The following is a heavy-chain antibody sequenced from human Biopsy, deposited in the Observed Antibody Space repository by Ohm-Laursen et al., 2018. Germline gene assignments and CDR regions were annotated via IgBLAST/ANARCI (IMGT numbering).Heavy chain of an antibody. CDR1: GYNFGNYY. CDR2: VNPVAEAT. J-gene: IGHJ6*02. D-gene: IGHD2-21*01. Sequence: GASVKVSCKVSGYNFGNYYINWVRKVPGQGLEWLGVVNPVAEATMCAQKFQDRVTLTRDASTNTVYMDLTSLTSEDTAVYYCARESPLRLGVCGAIRCFKEVFGMDVWGQGTTVIVSS. CDR3: ARESPLRLGVCGAIRCFKEVFGMDV. V-gene: IGHV1-46*01.